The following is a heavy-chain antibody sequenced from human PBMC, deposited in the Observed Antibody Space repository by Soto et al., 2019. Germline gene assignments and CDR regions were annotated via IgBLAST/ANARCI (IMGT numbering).Heavy chain of an antibody. J-gene: IGHJ5*02. V-gene: IGHV3-11*01. D-gene: IGHD4-17*01. CDR1: GFSFSDYY. Sequence: QEQLVESGGGVVKPGGSLRLSCTASGFSFSDYYMSWIRQAPGKGLECIAYISSSGNSIYYADSVKGRFTVSRDNAKNSLYLHMNSLTAEDTAMYYCVRDDDYGGTNNWFDPWGQGTQVTLSS. CDR2: ISSSGNSI. CDR3: VRDDDYGGTNNWFDP.